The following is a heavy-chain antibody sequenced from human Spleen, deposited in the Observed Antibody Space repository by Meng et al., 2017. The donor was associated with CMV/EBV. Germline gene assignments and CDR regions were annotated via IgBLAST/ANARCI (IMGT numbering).Heavy chain of an antibody. CDR2: IYYSGHT. Sequence: SETLSLTCTVSGASISSGDHYWSWIRQPPGKGLEWIGYIYYSGHTYYNPSLKSRVTILVDTSKNQFSLKLTSVTAADAAVYYCARDHSGGFGRYVGFDYWGQGTLVTV. CDR3: ARDHSGGFGRYVGFDY. CDR1: GASISSGDHY. J-gene: IGHJ4*02. D-gene: IGHD1-26*01. V-gene: IGHV4-30-4*08.